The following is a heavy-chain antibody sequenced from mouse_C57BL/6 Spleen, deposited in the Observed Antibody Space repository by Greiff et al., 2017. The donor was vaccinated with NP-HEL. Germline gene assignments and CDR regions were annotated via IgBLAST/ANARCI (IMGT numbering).Heavy chain of an antibody. Sequence: VQLQQPGAELVRPGSSVKLSCKASGYTFPSYWVDWVKQRPGQGLEWIGNIYPSDSETHYNQKFKDKATLTVDKSSSTAYMQLSSLTSEDSAVYYCASMVTTGFDYWGQGTTLTVSS. CDR3: ASMVTTGFDY. CDR1: GYTFPSYW. D-gene: IGHD2-2*01. V-gene: IGHV1-61*01. J-gene: IGHJ2*01. CDR2: IYPSDSET.